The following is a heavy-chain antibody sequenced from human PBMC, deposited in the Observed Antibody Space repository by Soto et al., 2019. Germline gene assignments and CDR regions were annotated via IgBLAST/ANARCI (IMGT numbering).Heavy chain of an antibody. CDR3: ARARFDSWSHIYYGLDV. J-gene: IGHJ6*02. CDR2: ITHGGSS. Sequence: SETLSLTCGVYGGSFSAYSWTWLRQSPGKGLEWIGEITHGGSSDYNPALKSRLVMSVDTSKNQFSLRVTSVTAADAAVYFCARARFDSWSHIYYGLDVWGQGTTVTVSS. D-gene: IGHD3-3*01. CDR1: GGSFSAYS. V-gene: IGHV4-34*01.